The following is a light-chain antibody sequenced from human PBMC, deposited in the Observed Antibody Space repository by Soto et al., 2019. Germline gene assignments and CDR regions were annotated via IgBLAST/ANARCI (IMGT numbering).Light chain of an antibody. J-gene: IGKJ3*01. CDR3: QQSSNWPGFT. CDR2: DAS. V-gene: IGKV3-11*01. Sequence: EIVLTQSPATLSLSPGERATLSCRASQSVSSYLAWYQQKPGQAPRLLIYDASNRATGITARFSGSGSGTDFNLTISSLEPEDFAVYYCQQSSNWPGFTFGPGTKVDLK. CDR1: QSVSSY.